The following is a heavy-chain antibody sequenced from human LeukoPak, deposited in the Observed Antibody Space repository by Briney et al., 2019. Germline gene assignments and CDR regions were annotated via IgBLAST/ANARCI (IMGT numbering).Heavy chain of an antibody. J-gene: IGHJ3*02. CDR2: MNPNSGNT. D-gene: IGHD3-10*01. V-gene: IGHV1-8*01. CDR3: ARASEYYYGSGSYSHAFDI. CDR1: GYTFTSYD. Sequence: ASVKVSCKASGYTFTSYDINWVRQATGQGLEWMGWMNPNSGNTGYAQKFQGRVTMTRNTSISTAYMELSSLRSEDTAVYYCARASEYYYGSGSYSHAFDIWGQGTMVTVSS.